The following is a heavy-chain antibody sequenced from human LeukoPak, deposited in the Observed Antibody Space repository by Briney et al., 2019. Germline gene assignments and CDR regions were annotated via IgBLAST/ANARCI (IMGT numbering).Heavy chain of an antibody. V-gene: IGHV5-10-1*01. D-gene: IGHD2-15*01. CDR1: GYSFTSYW. Sequence: GESLKISCKGSGYSFTSYWISWVRQMPGKGLEWMGSIDPSDSYTNYSPSFQGHVTISADKSISTAYLQWSSLKASDTAMYYCARHAPMSCSGGSCYSFHYWGQGTLVTVSS. J-gene: IGHJ4*02. CDR3: ARHAPMSCSGGSCYSFHY. CDR2: IDPSDSYT.